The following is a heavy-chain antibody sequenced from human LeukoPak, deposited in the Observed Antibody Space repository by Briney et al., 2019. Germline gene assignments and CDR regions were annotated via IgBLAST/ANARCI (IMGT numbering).Heavy chain of an antibody. V-gene: IGHV1-18*01. CDR2: ISAYNGNT. Sequence: ASVKVSCKASGYTFTICGISWVRQAPGQGLEWMGWISAYNGNTNYAQKLQGRVTMTTDTSTSTAYMELRSLRSDDTAVYYCARDEPYSSGWFEVDYWGQGTLVTVSS. D-gene: IGHD6-19*01. J-gene: IGHJ4*02. CDR1: GYTFTICG. CDR3: ARDEPYSSGWFEVDY.